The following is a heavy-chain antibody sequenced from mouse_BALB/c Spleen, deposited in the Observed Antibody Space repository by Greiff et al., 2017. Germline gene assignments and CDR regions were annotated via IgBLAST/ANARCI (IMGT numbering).Heavy chain of an antibody. J-gene: IGHJ3*01. V-gene: IGHV5-12-2*01. CDR1: GFTFSSYT. Sequence: EVHLVESGGGLVQPGGSLKLSCAASGFTFSSYTMTWVRQTPEKRLEWVAYISNGGGSTYYPDTVKGRFTISRDNAKNTLYLQMSSLKSEDTAMDYCARGTYGSSYGFAYWGQGTLVTVSA. D-gene: IGHD1-1*01. CDR2: ISNGGGST. CDR3: ARGTYGSSYGFAY.